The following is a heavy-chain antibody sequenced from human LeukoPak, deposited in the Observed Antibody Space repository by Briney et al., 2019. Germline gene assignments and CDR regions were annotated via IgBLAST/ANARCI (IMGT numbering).Heavy chain of an antibody. Sequence: GGSLGLSCAASGFTFSDYYTSWIRQAPGKGLEWVSYISSSGSAIYYADSVKGRFTISRDNAKNSLYLQMKSLRAEDTAVYYCAREELSGGAFDIWGQGTMATVSS. V-gene: IGHV3-11*01. CDR1: GFTFSDYY. CDR2: ISSSGSAI. CDR3: AREELSGGAFDI. D-gene: IGHD1-26*01. J-gene: IGHJ3*02.